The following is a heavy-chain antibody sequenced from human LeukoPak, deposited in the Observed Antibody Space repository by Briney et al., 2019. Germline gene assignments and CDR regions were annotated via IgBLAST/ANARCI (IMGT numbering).Heavy chain of an antibody. D-gene: IGHD2-15*01. CDR2: ISGSGGST. J-gene: IGHJ6*03. CDR3: AKDKWSHYYYYMDV. Sequence: PGGSLRLSCAASGFTFSSYGMSWVRQAPGKGLEWVSAISGSGGSTYYADSVKGRFTISRDNSKNTLYLQMNSLRAEDTALYYCAKDKWSHYYYYMDVWGKGTTVTISS. CDR1: GFTFSSYG. V-gene: IGHV3-23*01.